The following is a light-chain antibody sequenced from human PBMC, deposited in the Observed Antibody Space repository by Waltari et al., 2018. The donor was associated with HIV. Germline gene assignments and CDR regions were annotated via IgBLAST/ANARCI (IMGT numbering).Light chain of an antibody. CDR2: RNK. CDR1: SSNIGSNS. J-gene: IGLJ3*02. Sequence: QSVLTQPPSATGTPGQRVTIPCSGSSSNIGSNSVHWYQQLPGTPPKLLIYRNKPRPSVVPDRFSASKSGTSASLAIRGLRSEDEGDYYCAAWDDSLGGRGLFGGGTRLTVL. V-gene: IGLV1-47*01. CDR3: AAWDDSLGGRGL.